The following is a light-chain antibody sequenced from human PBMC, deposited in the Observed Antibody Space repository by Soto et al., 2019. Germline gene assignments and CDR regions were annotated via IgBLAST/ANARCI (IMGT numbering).Light chain of an antibody. CDR3: QQANSFPLA. CDR2: TGL. CDR1: QGISNW. J-gene: IGKJ4*01. V-gene: IGKV1-12*01. Sequence: DIQMTQSPSSVSASVGDRVSITCRASQGISNWLAWYQQKPGRAPKLLIYTGLSLQSGVPSRFSGTRSETDFTLTISSLQPEDVATCYCQQANSFPLAFGGGTKVEIK.